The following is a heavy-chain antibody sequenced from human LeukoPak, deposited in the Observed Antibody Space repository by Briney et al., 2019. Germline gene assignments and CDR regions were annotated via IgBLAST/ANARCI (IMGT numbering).Heavy chain of an antibody. J-gene: IGHJ6*02. Sequence: GGSLRLSCAASGFTFSSYDMHWVRQATGQGLEWVSAIGTAGDTYYPGSVKGRFTISRENAKTSLYLQMNSLRAGDTAVYYCARYGEDGMDVWGQGTTVTVSS. V-gene: IGHV3-13*01. D-gene: IGHD3-10*01. CDR2: IGTAGDT. CDR1: GFTFSSYD. CDR3: ARYGEDGMDV.